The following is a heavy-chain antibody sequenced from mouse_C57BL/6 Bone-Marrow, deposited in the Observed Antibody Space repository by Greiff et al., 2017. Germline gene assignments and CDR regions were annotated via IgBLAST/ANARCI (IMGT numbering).Heavy chain of an antibody. CDR3: TTNDKTSDY. J-gene: IGHJ2*01. CDR1: GFNIKDDY. CDR2: IDPENGDT. Sequence: VQLQQSGAELVRPGASVKLSCTASGFNIKDDYMHWVKQRPEQGLEWIGWIDPENGDTEYASKFQGKATITADTSSNTAYLQLSSLTSEDTAVYYCTTNDKTSDYWGQGTTLTVSS. V-gene: IGHV14-4*01.